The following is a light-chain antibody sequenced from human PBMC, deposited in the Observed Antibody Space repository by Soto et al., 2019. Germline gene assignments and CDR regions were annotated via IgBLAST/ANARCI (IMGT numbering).Light chain of an antibody. Sequence: EIVMTQSPATLSVSPGERATLSCRASQSVSSNLAWYQQKPGQAPRLLIYGASIRATGIPVRFSGSGSGTEFTLTISSLQSGDFAGYYCQQYNNWPPWTFGRGTKVEIK. CDR3: QQYNNWPPWT. CDR1: QSVSSN. J-gene: IGKJ1*01. V-gene: IGKV3-15*01. CDR2: GAS.